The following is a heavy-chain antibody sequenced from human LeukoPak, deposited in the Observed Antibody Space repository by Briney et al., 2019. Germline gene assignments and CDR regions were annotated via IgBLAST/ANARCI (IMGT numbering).Heavy chain of an antibody. Sequence: GGSLTLSCAASGFTFSKYWMAWVRQAPGRGLEWVATIAANGNDKDYEDALQGRFTISRDNARNSLSLRIDSLRAEDTAQYYCAREVFFQFDNWGQGALVTVSS. V-gene: IGHV3-7*03. CDR3: AREVFFQFDN. J-gene: IGHJ4*02. CDR2: IAANGNDK. CDR1: GFTFSKYW.